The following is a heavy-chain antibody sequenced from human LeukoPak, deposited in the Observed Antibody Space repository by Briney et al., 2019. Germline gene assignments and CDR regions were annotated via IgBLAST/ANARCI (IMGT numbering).Heavy chain of an antibody. Sequence: SETLSLTCTVSGDSISSYFWSWIRQPPGKRLEWIGSMYYSGNTNYNPSLKSRVTISRDTSKNQSSLKVSSVTAADTAVYYCARADVNNWFDPWGQGTLVTVSS. CDR1: GDSISSYF. J-gene: IGHJ5*02. CDR3: ARADVNNWFDP. V-gene: IGHV4-59*01. CDR2: MYYSGNT.